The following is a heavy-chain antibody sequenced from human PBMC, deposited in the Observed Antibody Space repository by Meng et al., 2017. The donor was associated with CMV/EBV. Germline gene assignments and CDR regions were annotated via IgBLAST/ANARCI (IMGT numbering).Heavy chain of an antibody. Sequence: QVQLVQSGAEVKKPGASVKVSCRAPGYTFTGYYMHWVRQAPGQGLEWMGWINPNSGGTNYAQKFQGRVTMTRDTSISTAYMELSRLRPDDTAVYYCARTYYYDSSGYLGPRGYFQNWGQGTLVTVSS. V-gene: IGHV1-2*02. CDR3: ARTYYYDSSGYLGPRGYFQN. D-gene: IGHD3-22*01. CDR2: INPNSGGT. J-gene: IGHJ1*01. CDR1: GYTFTGYY.